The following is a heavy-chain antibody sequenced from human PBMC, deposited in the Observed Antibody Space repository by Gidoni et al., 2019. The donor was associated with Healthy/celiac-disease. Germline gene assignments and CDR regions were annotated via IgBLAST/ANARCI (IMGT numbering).Heavy chain of an antibody. CDR3: ARGRILAGSGSYYGLAWKTYYFDY. D-gene: IGHD1-26*01. CDR2: IKHSGRT. CDR1: GVSFSGYY. V-gene: IGHV4-34*01. Sequence: QVQLPQWGAGLLKPSETLSLTCAVYGVSFSGYYWSWLRQTPGKGLEWIGEIKHSGRTNNNPSHKRRVTISVDTYKKQFCLKLSSMTAADTAVYYCARGRILAGSGSYYGLAWKTYYFDYWGQGTLVTVSS. J-gene: IGHJ4*02.